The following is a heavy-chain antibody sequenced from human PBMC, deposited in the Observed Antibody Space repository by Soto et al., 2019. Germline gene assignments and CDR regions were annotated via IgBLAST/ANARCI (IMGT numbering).Heavy chain of an antibody. CDR1: GFTFSNAW. Sequence: PGGSLRLSCAASGFTFSNAWINWVRQAPGKGLEWVAIIRHDGSRTYYADSVKGRFTISRDNAQNSLFLQMNSLRAEDTAVYYCARRKIYCSGGSCSRAFDYWGQGTQVTVSS. V-gene: IGHV3-7*01. CDR2: IRHDGSRT. D-gene: IGHD2-15*01. J-gene: IGHJ4*02. CDR3: ARRKIYCSGGSCSRAFDY.